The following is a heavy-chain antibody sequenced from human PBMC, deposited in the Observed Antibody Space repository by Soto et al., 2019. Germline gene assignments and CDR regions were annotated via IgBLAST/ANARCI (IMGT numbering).Heavy chain of an antibody. V-gene: IGHV3-43*01. CDR1: GFTFDDYT. CDR2: ISWDGGST. Sequence: DVQLVESGGVVVQPGGSLRLSCAASGFTFDDYTMHWVRQAPGKGLEWVSLISWDGGSTYYADSVKGRFTISRDNSKNSLYLQMYSLRTDDSVLYCCVKEYFSSSISLRRRVNYYSYGTAGWGQGSTVNVSS. CDR3: VKEYFSSSISLRRRVNYYSYGTAG. J-gene: IGHJ6*02. D-gene: IGHD6-6*01.